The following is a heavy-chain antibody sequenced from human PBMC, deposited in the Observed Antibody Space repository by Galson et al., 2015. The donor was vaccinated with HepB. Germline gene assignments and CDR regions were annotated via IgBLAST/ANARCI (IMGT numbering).Heavy chain of an antibody. CDR3: ARDLSGSYGSGTGGFDP. J-gene: IGHJ5*02. D-gene: IGHD3-10*01. V-gene: IGHV3-30-3*01. CDR1: GFLFRSYA. Sequence: SLRLSCAASGFLFRSYAMHWVRQAPGKRLERVAIISYDGIKKYYADSVKGRFTISRDNSRNTLYLQMNSLKTEDTAVYSCARDLSGSYGSGTGGFDPWGQGTLVTVSS. CDR2: ISYDGIKK.